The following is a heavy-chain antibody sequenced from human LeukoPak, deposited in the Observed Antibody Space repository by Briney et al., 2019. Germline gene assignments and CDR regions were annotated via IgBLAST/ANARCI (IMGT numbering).Heavy chain of an antibody. CDR3: ARRNDPYGLDV. J-gene: IGHJ6*02. V-gene: IGHV4-59*08. Sequence: KPSETLSLTCTVSGGSNSRDYWSWIRQPPGKGLEWIGYIYYSGSAYYNPSLKSRVTISVDTSKNQFSLKLTSMTAADTAVYYCARRNDPYGLDVWGQGTTVTVSS. CDR1: GGSNSRDY. CDR2: IYYSGSA. D-gene: IGHD1-1*01.